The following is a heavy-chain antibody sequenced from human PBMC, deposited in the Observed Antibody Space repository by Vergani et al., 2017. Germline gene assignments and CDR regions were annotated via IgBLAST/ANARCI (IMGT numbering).Heavy chain of an antibody. Sequence: QVQLQESGPGLVKPSETLSLTCTVPGGSLSSDYWSWIWQPAGKGLEWIVRIYTSGSTNYNPSLKSRVTMSVDTSKNQFSLKLSSVTAADTAVYYCARDPYGDYGYDYWGQGTLVTVSS. V-gene: IGHV4-4*07. CDR2: IYTSGST. CDR1: GGSLSSDY. J-gene: IGHJ4*02. D-gene: IGHD4-17*01. CDR3: ARDPYGDYGYDY.